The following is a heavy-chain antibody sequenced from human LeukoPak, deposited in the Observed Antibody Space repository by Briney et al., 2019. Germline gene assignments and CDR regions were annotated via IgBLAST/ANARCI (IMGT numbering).Heavy chain of an antibody. J-gene: IGHJ4*02. CDR2: ISYDGSNK. CDR1: GFTFISYG. D-gene: IGHD3-10*01. Sequence: GGSLRLSCAASGFTFISYGMHWVRQAPGKGLEWVAVISYDGSNKYYADSVKGRFTISRDNSKNTLYLQMNSLRAEDTAVYYCAKDKAVRGVKGYFDYWGQGTLVTVSS. CDR3: AKDKAVRGVKGYFDY. V-gene: IGHV3-30*18.